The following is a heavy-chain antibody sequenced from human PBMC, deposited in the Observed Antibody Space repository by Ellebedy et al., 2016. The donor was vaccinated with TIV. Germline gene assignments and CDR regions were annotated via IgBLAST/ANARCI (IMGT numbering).Heavy chain of an antibody. J-gene: IGHJ4*02. CDR1: GYSFTTYW. V-gene: IGHV5-51*01. CDR2: IYPGNFDS. CDR3: VKQDGSSSFDY. D-gene: IGHD2-2*01. Sequence: PGGSLRLSCKGSGYSFTTYWIGWVRQMPGKGLEWMGMIYPGNFDSSYSPSFQGQVTISADKSITTAYLQWSSLKASETAMYYCVKQDGSSSFDYWGQGTLVTVSS.